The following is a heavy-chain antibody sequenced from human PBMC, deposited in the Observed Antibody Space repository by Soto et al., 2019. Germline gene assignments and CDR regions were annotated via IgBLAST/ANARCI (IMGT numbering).Heavy chain of an antibody. CDR3: TTDYAGAAAGTSPFY. V-gene: IGHV3-15*01. Sequence: PGGSLRLSCAASGFTFSNAWMSWVRQAPGKGLEWVGRIKSKTDGGTTDYAAPVKGRFTISRDDSKNTLYLQMNSLKTEDTAVYYCTTDYAGAAAGTSPFYWGQGTLVTVSS. D-gene: IGHD6-13*01. CDR2: IKSKTDGGTT. CDR1: GFTFSNAW. J-gene: IGHJ4*02.